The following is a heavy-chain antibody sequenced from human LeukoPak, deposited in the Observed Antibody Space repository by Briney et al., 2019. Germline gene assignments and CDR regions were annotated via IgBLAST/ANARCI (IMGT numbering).Heavy chain of an antibody. J-gene: IGHJ3*02. CDR2: TYDSGST. V-gene: IGHV4-30-4*01. CDR1: GASIRSGDYY. CDR3: ARDCSGGSCYGAFDI. Sequence: PSETLSLTCTVSGASIRSGDYYWSWIRQPPGKGLEWIGYTYDSGSTYYNPSLKSRITISVDTSENRFSLKLSSVTATDTAVYYCARDCSGGSCYGAFDIWGQGTMVTVSS. D-gene: IGHD2-15*01.